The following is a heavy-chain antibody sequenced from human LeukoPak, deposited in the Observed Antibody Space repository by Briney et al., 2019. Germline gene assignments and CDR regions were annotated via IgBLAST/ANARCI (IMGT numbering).Heavy chain of an antibody. CDR3: ATTTIRLGY. V-gene: IGHV4-34*01. CDR2: INHSGST. CDR1: GGSFSGYY. Sequence: SETLSLTCAVYGGSFSGYYWSWIRQPPGKGLEWIGEINHSGSTNYNPSLTSRVTISVDTSKNQFSLKLSSVTAADTAVYYCATTTIRLGYWGQGTLVTVSS. J-gene: IGHJ4*02. D-gene: IGHD1-26*01.